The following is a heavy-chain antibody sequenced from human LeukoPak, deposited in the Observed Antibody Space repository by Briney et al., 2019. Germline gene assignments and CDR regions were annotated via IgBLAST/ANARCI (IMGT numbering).Heavy chain of an antibody. V-gene: IGHV4-39*01. CDR1: GGSISSSGYY. D-gene: IGHD3-22*01. CDR3: ARGQKEYYFDTSGYYNDY. J-gene: IGHJ4*02. Sequence: KPSETLSLTCTVSGGSISSSGYYWGWIRQPPGKGLEWIGSIYYSGSTYYNPSLKSRVPISIDTSKNQFSLRLSSVTAADTAVYYCARGQKEYYFDTSGYYNDYWGQGTLVTVSS. CDR2: IYYSGST.